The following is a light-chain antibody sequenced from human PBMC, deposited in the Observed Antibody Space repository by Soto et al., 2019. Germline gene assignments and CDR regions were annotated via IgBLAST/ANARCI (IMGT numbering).Light chain of an antibody. CDR2: EVN. CDR3: SSYVTSNNLRV. CDR1: SSDIGTYKY. J-gene: IGLJ1*01. V-gene: IGLV2-8*01. Sequence: QSVLTQPPSASGSPGQSVTISCTGSSSDIGTYKYVSWYQQHPGKAPKLIIYEVNERPSGVPDRFSGSESGNTASLTVSGLRAEDEADYYCSSYVTSNNLRVFGAGTKVTVL.